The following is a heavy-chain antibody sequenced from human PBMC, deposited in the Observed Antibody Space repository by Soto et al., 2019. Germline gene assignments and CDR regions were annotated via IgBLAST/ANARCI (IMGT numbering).Heavy chain of an antibody. V-gene: IGHV3-30*18. CDR3: AKDGAPRYCGRSSCHPAGAY. CDR1: GFTFSNYG. CDR2: ISYDGSHK. D-gene: IGHD2-15*01. Sequence: QVQLVESGGGVVQPGRSLRLSCAGSGFTFSNYGLHWVRQAPGKGLEWVAVISYDGSHKYYADSVKGRFTISRDNSNNMLSLQMARLRAGDTAVYYCAKDGAPRYCGRSSCHPAGAYWGQGTLVTVSS. J-gene: IGHJ4*02.